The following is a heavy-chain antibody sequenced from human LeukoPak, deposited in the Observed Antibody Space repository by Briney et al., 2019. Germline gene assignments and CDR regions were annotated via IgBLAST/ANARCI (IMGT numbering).Heavy chain of an antibody. J-gene: IGHJ4*02. CDR2: ISYDGSNK. V-gene: IGHV3-30*18. CDR3: AKVQRQYYYDSGGYYYLAFDY. Sequence: GGSLRLSCAASGFTFSSYGMHWVRQAPGKGLEWVAVISYDGSNKYYADSVKGRFTISRDNSKNTLYLQMNSLRAEDTAVYYCAKVQRQYYYDSGGYYYLAFDYWGQGTLVTVSS. D-gene: IGHD3-22*01. CDR1: GFTFSSYG.